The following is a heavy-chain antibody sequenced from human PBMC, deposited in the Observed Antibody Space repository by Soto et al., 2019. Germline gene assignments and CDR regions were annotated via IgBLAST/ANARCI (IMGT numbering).Heavy chain of an antibody. CDR2: ISAYNGNT. J-gene: IGHJ4*02. Sequence: ASVKVSCKASGYTFTSYAMRWVRQAPGQRLEWMGWISAYNGNTNYAQKLQGRVTMTTDTSTSTAYMELRSLRSDDTAVYYCARDHPDAVVDYIWGSYRYFDYWGQGTLVTVSS. CDR1: GYTFTSYA. V-gene: IGHV1-18*01. D-gene: IGHD3-16*02. CDR3: ARDHPDAVVDYIWGSYRYFDY.